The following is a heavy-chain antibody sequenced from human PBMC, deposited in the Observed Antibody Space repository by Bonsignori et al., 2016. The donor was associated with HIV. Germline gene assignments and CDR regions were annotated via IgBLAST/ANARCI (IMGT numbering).Heavy chain of an antibody. J-gene: IGHJ4*02. D-gene: IGHD1-26*01. CDR3: ARGGGTWSFFKY. V-gene: IGHV4-59*01. Sequence: WIRQPPGKGLEWIGYIYYSGDSNYNPSFNSRVTISIDASENQFSLKLTSVSAADSAVYYCARGGGTWSFFKYWGQGTPVTVSS. CDR2: IYYSGDS.